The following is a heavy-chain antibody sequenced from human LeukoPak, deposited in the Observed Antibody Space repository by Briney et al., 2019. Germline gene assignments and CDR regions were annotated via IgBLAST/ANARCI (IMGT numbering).Heavy chain of an antibody. CDR2: IWSDGSNT. Sequence: GGSLRLSCAASGCTFRIYGMHWVRQAPGKGLEWVAVIWSDGSNTNYADSVKGRFTISRDNSKNTLYLQMNSLRAGDTAVYYCARDLRKGSYFDYWGQGSLVTVSS. CDR1: GCTFRIYG. D-gene: IGHD3-10*01. V-gene: IGHV3-33*01. J-gene: IGHJ4*02. CDR3: ARDLRKGSYFDY.